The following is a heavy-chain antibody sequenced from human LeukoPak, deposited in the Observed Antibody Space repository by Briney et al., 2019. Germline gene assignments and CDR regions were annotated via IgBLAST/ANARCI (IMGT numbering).Heavy chain of an antibody. CDR3: ARDTEAYCGGDCSFIRFDP. CDR2: INPSGGST. J-gene: IGHJ5*02. Sequence: EASVKVSCTASGYTFTSYYMHWVRQAPGQGLEWMGIINPSGGSTSYAQKFQGRVTMTRDMSTSTVYMELSSLRSEDTAVYYCARDTEAYCGGDCSFIRFDPWGQGTLVTVSS. V-gene: IGHV1-46*01. CDR1: GYTFTSYY. D-gene: IGHD2-21*02.